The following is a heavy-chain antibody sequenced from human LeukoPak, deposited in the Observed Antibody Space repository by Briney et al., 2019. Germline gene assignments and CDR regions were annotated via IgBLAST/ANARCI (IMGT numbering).Heavy chain of an antibody. Sequence: ASVKVSCKASGYTFTGYHMHWVRQAPGQGLEWMGWINPNSGGTNYAQKFQGRVTMTRDTSISTAYMELSRLRSDDTAVYYCARGQRITIFGVAIHYWGQGTLVTVSS. CDR1: GYTFTGYH. CDR2: INPNSGGT. V-gene: IGHV1-2*02. J-gene: IGHJ4*02. CDR3: ARGQRITIFGVAIHY. D-gene: IGHD3-3*01.